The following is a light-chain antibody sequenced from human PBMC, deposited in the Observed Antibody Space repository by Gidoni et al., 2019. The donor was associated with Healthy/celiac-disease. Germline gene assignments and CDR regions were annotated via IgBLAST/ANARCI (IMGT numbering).Light chain of an antibody. CDR3: QQYGSTPLT. CDR2: GAA. CDR1: PSISSSY. Sequence: IASTQSLGTLSLSPRDRATLSCRASPSISSSYLACYQQKPAQAPRSLIYGAASRATGIPDRLSGGGAVRDFTLTTSRLEAEDFAVYYCQQYGSTPLTFGGGTKVEIK. J-gene: IGKJ4*01. V-gene: IGKV3-20*01.